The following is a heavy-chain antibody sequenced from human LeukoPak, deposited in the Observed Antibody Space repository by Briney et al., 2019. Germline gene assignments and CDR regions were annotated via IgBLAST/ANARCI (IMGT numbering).Heavy chain of an antibody. CDR2: INPSGGSI. Sequence: GASVKVSCKASGYTFTSYYMHWVRQAPGQGLEWMGIINPSGGSISYAQKFQGRVTMTRDTSTSTVYMELSSLRSEDTAVYYCARGSQLLSDYNWFDPWGQGTLVTVSS. D-gene: IGHD2-2*01. CDR3: ARGSQLLSDYNWFDP. CDR1: GYTFTSYY. V-gene: IGHV1-46*01. J-gene: IGHJ5*02.